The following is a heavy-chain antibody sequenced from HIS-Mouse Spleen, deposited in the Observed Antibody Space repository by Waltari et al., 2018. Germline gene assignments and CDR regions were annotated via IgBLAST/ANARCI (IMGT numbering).Heavy chain of an antibody. CDR2: HYYSGNT. J-gene: IGHJ2*01. Sequence: QLQLQESGPGLVKPSETLSLTCTVSGGSLSSSSYYWGWLRQPPGKGLEWIGSHYYSGNTYYNPSLKSRVTISVDTSKNQFSLKLSSVTAADTAVYYCAREIPYSSSWYDWYFDLWGRGTLVTVSS. D-gene: IGHD6-13*01. CDR3: AREIPYSSSWYDWYFDL. V-gene: IGHV4-39*07. CDR1: GGSLSSSSYY.